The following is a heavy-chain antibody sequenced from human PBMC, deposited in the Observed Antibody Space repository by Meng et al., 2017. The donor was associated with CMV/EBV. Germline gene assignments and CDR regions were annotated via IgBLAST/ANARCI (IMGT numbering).Heavy chain of an antibody. CDR1: GGSISSYY. D-gene: IGHD2-2*02. V-gene: IGHV4-4*07. Sequence: QVPLQESGPGLVKPSETLSLTCTVSGGSISSYYWSWIRQPAGKGLEWIGRIYTSGSTNYNPSLKSRVTMSVDTSKNQFSLKLSSVTTADTAVYYCAREIVVVPAAIDNWFDPWGQGTLVTVSS. J-gene: IGHJ5*02. CDR2: IYTSGST. CDR3: AREIVVVPAAIDNWFDP.